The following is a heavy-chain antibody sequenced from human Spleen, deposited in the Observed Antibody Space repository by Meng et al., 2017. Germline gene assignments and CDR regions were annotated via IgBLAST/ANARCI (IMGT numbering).Heavy chain of an antibody. CDR1: GFTFSSYD. J-gene: IGHJ3*02. CDR2: IGTAGDT. Sequence: GESLKISCAASGFTFSSYDMHWVRQATGKGLEWVSAIGTAGDTYYPGSVKGRFTISRDNAKNSLYLQMNSLRAEDTAVYYCARVSEYYDILTGYPDAFDIWGQGTMVTVSS. D-gene: IGHD3-9*01. CDR3: ARVSEYYDILTGYPDAFDI. V-gene: IGHV3-13*01.